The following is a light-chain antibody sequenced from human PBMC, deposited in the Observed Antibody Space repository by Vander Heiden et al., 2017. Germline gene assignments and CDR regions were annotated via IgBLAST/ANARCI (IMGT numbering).Light chain of an antibody. V-gene: IGKV3-11*01. J-gene: IGKJ4*01. CDR1: QSIRSY. CDR3: QQRTSWPPMLT. CDR2: EAS. Sequence: DIVLTQSPATLTVAPGERSTRTCRGSQSIRSYIAWYQQKPGQAPRLHIYEASHRATGIPARLKGSGSGTDFTFTISSLEPEDFALYYCQQRTSWPPMLTFGGGTKVDIK.